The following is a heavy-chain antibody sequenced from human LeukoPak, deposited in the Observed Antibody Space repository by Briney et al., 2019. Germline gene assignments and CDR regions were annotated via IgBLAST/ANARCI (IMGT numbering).Heavy chain of an antibody. J-gene: IGHJ4*02. CDR3: ARDATRGGDFDY. D-gene: IGHD3-16*01. CDR2: IKQGGSEE. Sequence: GGSLRLSCTASRLSFSTYWMTWVRQAPGKGLEWVATIKQGGSEEKYVASVKGRFTFSRDNAKDSLYLQMNSLRAEDTAVYYCARDATRGGDFDYWGQGTLVTVSS. V-gene: IGHV3-7*01. CDR1: RLSFSTYW.